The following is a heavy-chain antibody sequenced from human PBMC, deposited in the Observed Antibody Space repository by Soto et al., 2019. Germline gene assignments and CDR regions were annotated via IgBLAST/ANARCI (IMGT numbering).Heavy chain of an antibody. CDR2: ISYDGSNK. CDR1: GFTFSSYG. Sequence: GGSLRLSCAASGFTFSSYGMHWVRQAPGKGLEWVAVISYDGSNKYYADSVKGRFTISRDNSKNTLYLQMNSLRAEDTAVYYCAKDAVRGVIITNAFDIWGQGTMVTVSS. D-gene: IGHD3-10*01. J-gene: IGHJ3*02. CDR3: AKDAVRGVIITNAFDI. V-gene: IGHV3-30*18.